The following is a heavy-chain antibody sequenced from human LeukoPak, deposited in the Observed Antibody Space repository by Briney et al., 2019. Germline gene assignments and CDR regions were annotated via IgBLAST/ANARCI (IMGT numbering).Heavy chain of an antibody. CDR2: IYTSGST. Sequence: SETLSLTCTVSGGSISSGSYYWSWIRQPAGKGLEWIGRIYTSGSTNYKPSLKSRVTISVDTSKNQFSLKLSSVTAADTAVYYCARTQHNTGSGYDFYDYVWGSYRPDAFDIWGQGTMVTVSS. CDR1: GGSISSGSYY. D-gene: IGHD3-16*02. J-gene: IGHJ3*02. CDR3: ARTQHNTGSGYDFYDYVWGSYRPDAFDI. V-gene: IGHV4-61*02.